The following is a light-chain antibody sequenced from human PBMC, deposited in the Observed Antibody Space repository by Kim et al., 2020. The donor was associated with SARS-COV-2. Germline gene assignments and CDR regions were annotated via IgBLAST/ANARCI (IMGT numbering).Light chain of an antibody. CDR2: KVS. CDR1: QSLVHSDGNTY. CDR3: MQGTHWYT. V-gene: IGKV2-30*02. Sequence: DVVMTQSPLSLPVTLGQPASISCRSSQSLVHSDGNTYLNWFQQRPGQSPRRLIYKVSNRDSGVKDRFSGSGSGTDFTLKISRVEAEDVGVYYCMQGTHWYTFGQGTKLEI. J-gene: IGKJ2*01.